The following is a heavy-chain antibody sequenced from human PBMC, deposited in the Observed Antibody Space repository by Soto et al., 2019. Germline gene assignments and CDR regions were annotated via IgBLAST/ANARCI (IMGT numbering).Heavy chain of an antibody. CDR2: ISGSADAT. CDR3: AKRGDGYCSTTSCLFHFDY. D-gene: IGHD2-2*01. V-gene: IGHV3-23*01. J-gene: IGHJ4*02. Sequence: EVQLLESGGGLVQTGGSLRLSCAASGFTFSTYAMSWVRQAPGKGLEWVSTISGSADATFYADSVKGRFAIFRDNSRTMFYLQMNSLRAADTAVYYCAKRGDGYCSTTSCLFHFDYWGPGTLATVSS. CDR1: GFTFSTYA.